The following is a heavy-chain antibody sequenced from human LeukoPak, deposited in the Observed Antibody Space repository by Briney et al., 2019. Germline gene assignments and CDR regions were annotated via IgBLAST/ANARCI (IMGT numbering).Heavy chain of an antibody. CDR1: GFTFSTHS. Sequence: PGGSLRLSCAVSGFTFSTHSMNWVRQAPGKGLEWVSYITRSSTTIFYADSVKGRFTISRDNSKVTLYLQMTSLRPEDTAIYYCVKDPSGNYFYFDYWGQGTLVTVSS. J-gene: IGHJ4*02. CDR2: ITRSSTTI. D-gene: IGHD1-26*01. CDR3: VKDPSGNYFYFDY. V-gene: IGHV3-48*01.